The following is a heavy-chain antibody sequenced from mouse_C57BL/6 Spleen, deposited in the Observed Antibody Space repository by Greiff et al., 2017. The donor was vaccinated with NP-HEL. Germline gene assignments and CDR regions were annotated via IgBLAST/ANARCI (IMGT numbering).Heavy chain of an antibody. CDR2: INPSNGGT. J-gene: IGHJ4*01. Sequence: QVQLKQPGTELVKPGASVKLSCKASGYTFTSYWMHWVKQRPGQGLEWIGNINPSNGGTNYNEKFKSKATLTVDKSSSTAYMQLSSLTSEDSAVYYCARTPTVVATDYAMDYWGQGTSVTVSS. CDR1: GYTFTSYW. V-gene: IGHV1-53*01. CDR3: ARTPTVVATDYAMDY. D-gene: IGHD1-1*01.